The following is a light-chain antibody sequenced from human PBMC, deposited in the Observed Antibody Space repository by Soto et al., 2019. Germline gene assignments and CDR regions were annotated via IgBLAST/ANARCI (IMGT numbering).Light chain of an antibody. CDR2: DAS. CDR3: QHRSHWPPWT. Sequence: VLTQSPATLSLSPGERATLSCRASQSVSSYLAWYQQKPGQAPRLLIYDASNRATGIPARFSGSGSGIDFTLTISSLEPEDFAVYYCQHRSHWPPWTFGQGTKV. CDR1: QSVSSY. J-gene: IGKJ1*01. V-gene: IGKV3-11*01.